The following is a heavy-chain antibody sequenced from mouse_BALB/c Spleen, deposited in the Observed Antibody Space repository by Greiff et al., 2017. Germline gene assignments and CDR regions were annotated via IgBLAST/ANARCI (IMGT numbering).Heavy chain of an antibody. CDR1: GYSITSDYA. CDR2: ISYSGST. D-gene: IGHD2-4*01. V-gene: IGHV3-2*02. Sequence: DVKLVESGPGLVKPSQSLSLTCTVTGYSITSDYAWNWIRQFPGNKLEWMGYISYSGSTSYNPSLKSRISITRDTSKNQFFLQLNSVTTEDTATYYCARRGYDYDEFAYWGQGTLVTVSA. J-gene: IGHJ3*01. CDR3: ARRGYDYDEFAY.